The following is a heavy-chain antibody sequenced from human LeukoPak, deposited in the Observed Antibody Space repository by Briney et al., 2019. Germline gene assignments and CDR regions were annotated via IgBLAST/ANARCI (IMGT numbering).Heavy chain of an antibody. CDR1: GFTLSGLY. V-gene: IGHV3-11*01. Sequence: GGSLRLSRAASGFTLSGLYVRWIRQPRGKALEEGSYHSLSGTTISYGDSVKGRYTVSRDNTKNSLFLQMNSLRAEDTAVYYCAREASCTSATCYFDYWGQGTLVTVSS. CDR2: HSLSGTTI. CDR3: AREASCTSATCYFDY. J-gene: IGHJ4*02. D-gene: IGHD2-8*01.